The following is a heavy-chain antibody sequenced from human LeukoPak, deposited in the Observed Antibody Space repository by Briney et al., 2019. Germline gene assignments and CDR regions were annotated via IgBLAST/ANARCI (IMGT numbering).Heavy chain of an antibody. V-gene: IGHV3-66*01. J-gene: IGHJ4*02. CDR2: VHSDGTT. Sequence: GGSLRLSCAASGFSVTTYYMTWVRQAPGKGLEWVSLVHSDGTTYYADSVRGRFTISRDNAKSALYLQMNSLRAEDSAVYYCARGGAARPDYWGQGTLVTVFS. CDR3: ARGGAARPDY. CDR1: GFSVTTYY. D-gene: IGHD6-6*01.